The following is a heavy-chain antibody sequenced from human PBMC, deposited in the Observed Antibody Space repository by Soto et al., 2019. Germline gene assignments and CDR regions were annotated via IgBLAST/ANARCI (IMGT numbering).Heavy chain of an antibody. J-gene: IGHJ5*02. V-gene: IGHV4-34*01. D-gene: IGHD2-15*01. CDR3: ASRALVVVVAATPRYWFAP. Sequence: SETMSLTCAVDGGTFRGYYWRRIRQPPGKGLEWIGEINHSGSTNYNPSLKSRVTISVDTSKNQFSLKLSSVTAADTAVYYCASRALVVVVAATPRYWFAPWGQGTLVTVSS. CDR1: GGTFRGYY. CDR2: INHSGST.